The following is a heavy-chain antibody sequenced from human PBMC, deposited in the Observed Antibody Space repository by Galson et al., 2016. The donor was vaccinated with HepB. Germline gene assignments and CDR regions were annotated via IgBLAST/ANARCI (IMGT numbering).Heavy chain of an antibody. J-gene: IGHJ4*02. CDR3: AREMIASSGD. V-gene: IGHV1-69*06. D-gene: IGHD2-15*01. Sequence: SVKVSCKASGGTFSSYAISWARQAPGQGLEWMGSIIPLFGTTNYAQRFQGRVTITADTSANTALMEVSSLRSDDTALYFCAREMIASSGDWGQGTLVTVSS. CDR1: GGTFSSYA. CDR2: IIPLFGTT.